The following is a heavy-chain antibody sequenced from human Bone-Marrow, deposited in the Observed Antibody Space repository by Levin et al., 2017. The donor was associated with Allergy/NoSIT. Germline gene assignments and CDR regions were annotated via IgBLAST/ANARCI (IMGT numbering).Heavy chain of an antibody. CDR2: ITNSGSDI. V-gene: IGHV3-23*01. CDR3: AKTSWTTHHSDH. Sequence: LSLTCAASGFTFSSYAMSWVRQAPGRGLEWVSSITNSGSDIFYADSVKGRVTISRDNSRNTLYLQMSSLRVEDTAVYYCAKTSWTTHHSDHWGQGTLVSVSS. CDR1: GFTFSSYA. D-gene: IGHD3/OR15-3a*01. J-gene: IGHJ4*02.